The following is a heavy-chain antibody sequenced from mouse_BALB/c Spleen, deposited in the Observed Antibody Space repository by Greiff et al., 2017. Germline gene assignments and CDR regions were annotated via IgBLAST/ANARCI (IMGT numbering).Heavy chain of an antibody. CDR3: GDYPFAY. CDR1: GFNIKDTY. D-gene: IGHD2-4*01. V-gene: IGHV14-3*02. CDR2: IDPANGNT. Sequence: EVQLQQSGAELVKPGASVKLSCTASGFNIKDTYMHWVKQRPEQGLEWIGRIDPANGNTKYDPKFQGKATITADTSSNTAYLQLSSLTSGDTAVYYCGDYPFAYWGQGTLVTVSA. J-gene: IGHJ3*01.